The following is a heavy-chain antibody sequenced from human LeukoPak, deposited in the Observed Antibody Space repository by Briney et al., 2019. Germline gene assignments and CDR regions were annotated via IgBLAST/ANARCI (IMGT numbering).Heavy chain of an antibody. D-gene: IGHD6-13*01. V-gene: IGHV4-34*01. Sequence: PSETLSLTCAVYGGSFSGYYWSRIRQPPGKGLEWIGEINHSGSTNHNPSLKSRVTISVDTSKNQFSLKLSSVTAADTAVYYCARGIAAAHPNLWGRGTLVTVSS. CDR2: INHSGST. CDR3: ARGIAAAHPNL. J-gene: IGHJ2*01. CDR1: GGSFSGYY.